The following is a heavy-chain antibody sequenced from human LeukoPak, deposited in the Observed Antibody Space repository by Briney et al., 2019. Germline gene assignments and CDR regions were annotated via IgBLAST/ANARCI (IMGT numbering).Heavy chain of an antibody. J-gene: IGHJ4*02. CDR2: IYTGGTA. Sequence: GGSLRLSCAASGFTVSNNYMSWVRQAPGKGLEWVSLIYTGGTAYYADSVKGRFTISRDNSKNTLYLQMNSLRAEDTAVYYCAKSIYYAHYDFWSGDYWGQGTLVTVSS. CDR3: AKSIYYAHYDFWSGDY. CDR1: GFTVSNNY. V-gene: IGHV3-53*01. D-gene: IGHD3-3*01.